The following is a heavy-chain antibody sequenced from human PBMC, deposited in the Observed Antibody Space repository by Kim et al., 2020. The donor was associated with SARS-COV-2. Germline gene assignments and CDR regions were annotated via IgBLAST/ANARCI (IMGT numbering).Heavy chain of an antibody. CDR1: GFTFSHYG. J-gene: IGHJ4*02. D-gene: IGHD4-17*01. Sequence: GGSLRLSCVASGFTFSHYGIQWVRQAPGKGLEWVASMSYDGTEKYYADSVQGRFTISRDSAKSTLYLHMNSLRGEDTAVYHCARGTGAVTSQYFDYWGRGTLVTVSS. V-gene: IGHV3-33*05. CDR3: ARGTGAVTSQYFDY. CDR2: MSYDGTEK.